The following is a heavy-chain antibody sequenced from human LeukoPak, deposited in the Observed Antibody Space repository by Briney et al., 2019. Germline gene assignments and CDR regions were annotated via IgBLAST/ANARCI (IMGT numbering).Heavy chain of an antibody. CDR3: AATDY. Sequence: GGSLTLSCAASGFTFSNYWMHWVRQAPGKGLVWVSRINTHGTTITYADSVKGRFTISRDNAKNTVYLQMNSLRAEDTAVYYCAATDYWGQGTLVTVSS. CDR2: INTHGTTI. J-gene: IGHJ4*02. CDR1: GFTFSNYW. V-gene: IGHV3-74*01.